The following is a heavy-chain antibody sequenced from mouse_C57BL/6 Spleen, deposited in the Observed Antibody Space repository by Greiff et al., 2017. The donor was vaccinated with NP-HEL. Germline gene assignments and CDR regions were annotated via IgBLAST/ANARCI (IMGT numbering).Heavy chain of an antibody. D-gene: IGHD1-1*01. Sequence: EVKLMESGGGLVKPGGSLKLSCAASGFIFSSYAMSWVRQTPEKRLEWVATISDGGSYTYYPDNVKGRFTISRDNAKNNLYLQMSHLKSEDTAMYYCAREDYGSREYYFDYWGQGTTLTVSS. CDR1: GFIFSSYA. J-gene: IGHJ2*01. CDR2: ISDGGSYT. CDR3: AREDYGSREYYFDY. V-gene: IGHV5-4*01.